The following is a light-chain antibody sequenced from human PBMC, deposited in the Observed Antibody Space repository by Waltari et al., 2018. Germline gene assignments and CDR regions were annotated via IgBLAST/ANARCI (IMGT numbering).Light chain of an antibody. J-gene: IGLJ3*02. Sequence: QSALTQPASVSGSPGQSLTLSCTGTSSDVGSYNLVSWYQQDPGKAPKLMIYEGSKWPSGVSNRFSGSKSGNTASLTISGLQAEDEAEYYCCSYAGSSTWVFGGGTKLTVL. CDR3: CSYAGSSTWV. CDR1: SSDVGSYNL. CDR2: EGS. V-gene: IGLV2-23*01.